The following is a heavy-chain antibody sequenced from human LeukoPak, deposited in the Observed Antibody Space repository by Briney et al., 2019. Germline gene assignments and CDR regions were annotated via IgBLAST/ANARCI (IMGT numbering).Heavy chain of an antibody. J-gene: IGHJ6*03. Sequence: SETLSLTCTVSGGSISSGGYYWNWIRQPPGKGLEWIGYIFHSGSTYYNPSLKSRVTISVDTSKNQFSLRLSSVTAADTAVYYCARGLLLDYYMDVWGKGTTVTVSS. CDR1: GGSISSGGYY. CDR2: IFHSGST. D-gene: IGHD2/OR15-2a*01. CDR3: ARGLLLDYYMDV. V-gene: IGHV4-30-2*01.